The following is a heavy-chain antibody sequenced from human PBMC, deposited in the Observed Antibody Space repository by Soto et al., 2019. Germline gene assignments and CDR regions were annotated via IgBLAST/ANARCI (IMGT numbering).Heavy chain of an antibody. D-gene: IGHD1-26*01. CDR2: ISGSGGST. V-gene: IGHV3-23*01. CDR3: AKHTPVGVYNWFDH. CDR1: GFTFSSYA. J-gene: IGHJ5*02. Sequence: PXGSRRLSCAASGFTFSSYAMSWVRQAPGKGLEWVSAISGSGGSTYYADSVKGRFTISRDNSKNTLYLQMNSLRAEDTAVYYCAKHTPVGVYNWFDHWGQGPLVTVSS.